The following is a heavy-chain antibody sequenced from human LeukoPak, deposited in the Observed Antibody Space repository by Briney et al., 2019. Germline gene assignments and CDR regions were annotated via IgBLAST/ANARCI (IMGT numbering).Heavy chain of an antibody. CDR1: GFTFSSYG. CDR3: AKDLSLGAIDY. Sequence: PGRSLRLSCAASGFTFSSYGMHWVRRAPGKGLEWVAVIWYDGSNKYYADSVKGRFTISRDNSKNTLYLQMNSLRAEDTAVYYCAKDLSLGAIDYWGQGTLVTVSS. CDR2: IWYDGSNK. J-gene: IGHJ4*02. D-gene: IGHD1-26*01. V-gene: IGHV3-33*06.